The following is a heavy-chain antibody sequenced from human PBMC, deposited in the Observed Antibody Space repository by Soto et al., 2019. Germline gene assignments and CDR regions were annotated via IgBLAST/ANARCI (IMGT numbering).Heavy chain of an antibody. J-gene: IGHJ4*02. D-gene: IGHD2-2*01. CDR1: GFPFSSYS. V-gene: IGHV3-21*01. Sequence: EVQLVESGGGLVKPGGSLRLSCAASGFPFSSYSMNWVRQAPGKGLEWVSSISSSFSYIYYADSVKGRFTISRDNAKNPLYLQKNSLGAGGTAVYYCGGPRGGGVVVPAAIDYWGQGTLVTVSS. CDR2: ISSSFSYI. CDR3: GGPRGGGVVVPAAIDY.